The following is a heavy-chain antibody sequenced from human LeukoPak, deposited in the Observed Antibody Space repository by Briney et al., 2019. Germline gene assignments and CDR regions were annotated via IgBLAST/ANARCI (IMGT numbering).Heavy chain of an antibody. CDR1: GYTFISYY. D-gene: IGHD2-2*01. V-gene: IGHV1-46*01. CDR3: ARDGISDIVVVPAAIGTMDV. J-gene: IGHJ6*03. Sequence: ASVKVSCKASGYTFISYYMHWVRQAPGQGLEWMGIINPSGGSTNYAQKFQDRVTMTRDTSTSTVYMELSGLRSEDTAIYYCARDGISDIVVVPAAIGTMDVWGKGTTVTVSS. CDR2: INPSGGST.